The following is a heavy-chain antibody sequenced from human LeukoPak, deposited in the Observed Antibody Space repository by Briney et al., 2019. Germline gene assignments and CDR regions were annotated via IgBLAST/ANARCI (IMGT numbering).Heavy chain of an antibody. V-gene: IGHV3-20*04. J-gene: IGHJ3*02. CDR2: INWNSGST. CDR3: ARERIRYYGSGSYNAFDI. CDR1: EFTFDDYG. D-gene: IGHD3-10*01. Sequence: PGGSLRLSCAASEFTFDDYGMSWVRQAPGKGLEWVSGINWNSGSTGYADSVKGRFTISRDNAKNSLYLQMNSLRAEDTALYYCARERIRYYGSGSYNAFDIWGQGTRVTVSS.